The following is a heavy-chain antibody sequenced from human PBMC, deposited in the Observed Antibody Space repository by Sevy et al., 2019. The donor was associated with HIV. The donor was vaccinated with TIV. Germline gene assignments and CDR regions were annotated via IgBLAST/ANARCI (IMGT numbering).Heavy chain of an antibody. J-gene: IGHJ4*02. V-gene: IGHV1-8*01. CDR3: ARSGDSSGLKTYFDY. CDR2: MNRNTDNT. Sequence: ASVKVSCKASGYIFTSYDINWVRQATGQGLEWMGWMNRNTDNTGYAQKFQGRVTMTRNTSISTAYMELSSLRSEDTAVYYCARSGDSSGLKTYFDYWGQGTLVTVSS. CDR1: GYIFTSYD. D-gene: IGHD3-22*01.